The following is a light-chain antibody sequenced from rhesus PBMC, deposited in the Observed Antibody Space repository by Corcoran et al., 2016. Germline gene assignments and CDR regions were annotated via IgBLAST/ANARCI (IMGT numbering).Light chain of an antibody. Sequence: DIQMTQSPSSLSASVGDRVTITCRASENVNNYLNWYQQKLGKAPKLLIYKASTLQSGVPSRFSGSGSGKDYTFTISSLQPEDVATYYCQHGYGTPLTFGGGTKVELK. CDR1: ENVNNY. J-gene: IGKJ4*01. CDR2: KAS. CDR3: QHGYGTPLT. V-gene: IGKV1-74*01.